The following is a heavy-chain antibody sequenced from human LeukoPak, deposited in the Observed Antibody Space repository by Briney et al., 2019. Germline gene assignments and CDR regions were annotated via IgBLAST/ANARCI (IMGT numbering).Heavy chain of an antibody. V-gene: IGHV3-7*05. CDR1: RFTFSSYW. CDR3: TTDPMILVVIGNY. Sequence: GGSLRLSCAASRFTFSSYWMTWVRQAPGKGLEWVANIKQDGSEKYYVGSVKGRFTISRDNTKNSLYLQMNSLRAEDTAVYYCTTDPMILVVIGNYWGQGTLVTVSS. CDR2: IKQDGSEK. D-gene: IGHD3-22*01. J-gene: IGHJ4*02.